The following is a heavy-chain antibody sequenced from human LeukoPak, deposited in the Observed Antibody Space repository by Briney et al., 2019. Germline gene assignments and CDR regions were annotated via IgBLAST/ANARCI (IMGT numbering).Heavy chain of an antibody. Sequence: GGSLRLSCAASGFTASTNYLSWVRQVLGKGLEWVSVIYSGGGSTYYADSVKGRFIISRDNANNTLYLQMNSLRVEDTAVYYCATGYSPGYFWGQGTLVTVSS. CDR1: GFTASTNY. CDR3: ATGYSPGYF. J-gene: IGHJ4*02. CDR2: IYSGGGST. D-gene: IGHD5-18*01. V-gene: IGHV3-66*01.